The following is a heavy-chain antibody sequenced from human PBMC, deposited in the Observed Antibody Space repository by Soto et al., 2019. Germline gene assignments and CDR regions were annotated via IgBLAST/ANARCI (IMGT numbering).Heavy chain of an antibody. CDR3: ARIKVPSSGPYYFDY. V-gene: IGHV4-59*01. J-gene: IGHJ4*02. CDR1: GGSISSYY. CDR2: IYYSGST. D-gene: IGHD3-22*01. Sequence: PSETLSLTCTVSGGSISSYYWSWIRQPPGKGLEWIGYIYYSGSTNYNPSLKSRVTISVDTSKNQFSLKLSSVTAADTAVYYCARIKVPSSGPYYFDYWGQGTLVTVSS.